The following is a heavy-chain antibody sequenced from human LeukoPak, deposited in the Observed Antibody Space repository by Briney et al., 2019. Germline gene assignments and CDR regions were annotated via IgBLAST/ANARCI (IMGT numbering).Heavy chain of an antibody. V-gene: IGHV3-33*01. CDR3: ARGRWLQLPAY. J-gene: IGHJ4*02. CDR1: GFTFSNYG. Sequence: PGGSLRLSCAASGFTFSNYGMHWVRQAPGKGLEWVAVIWYDGSKKYYVDSVKGRFTISRDNSKNTLYLQMNSLRAEYTAVYYCARGRWLQLPAYWGQGTLVTVSS. D-gene: IGHD5-24*01. CDR2: IWYDGSKK.